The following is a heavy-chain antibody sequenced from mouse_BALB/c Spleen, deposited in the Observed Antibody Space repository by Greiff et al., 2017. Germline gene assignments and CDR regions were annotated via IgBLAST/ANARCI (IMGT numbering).Heavy chain of an antibody. J-gene: IGHJ3*01. CDR2: INPSNGGT. CDR3: TRLGGFAY. CDR1: GYTFTSYY. D-gene: IGHD4-1*01. V-gene: IGHV1S81*02. Sequence: VKLVESGAELVKPGASVKLSCKASGYTFTSYYMYWVKQRPGQGLEWIGEINPSNGGTNFNEKFKSKATLTVDKSSSTAYMQLSSLTSEDSAVYYCTRLGGFAYWGQGTLVTVSA.